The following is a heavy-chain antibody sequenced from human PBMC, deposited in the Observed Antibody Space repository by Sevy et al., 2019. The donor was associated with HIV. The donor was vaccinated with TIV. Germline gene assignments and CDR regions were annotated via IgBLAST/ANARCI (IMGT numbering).Heavy chain of an antibody. J-gene: IGHJ5*02. CDR3: AREGATGLFDP. D-gene: IGHD1-26*01. V-gene: IGHV1-46*01. CDR2: INPSGCST. Sequence: ASVKVSCKASGYTFTSYYMHWVRQAPGQGLEWMGIINPSGCSTSYAQQFQGRVTMTRDTSTSTVYMELSSLRSEDTAVYYCAREGATGLFDPWGQGTLVTVSS. CDR1: GYTFTSYY.